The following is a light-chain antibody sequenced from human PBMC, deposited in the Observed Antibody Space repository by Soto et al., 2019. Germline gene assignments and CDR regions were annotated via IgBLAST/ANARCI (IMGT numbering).Light chain of an antibody. V-gene: IGLV2-14*03. CDR1: SSALGTYNY. CDR2: DVY. CDR3: SSHRASSTPYV. J-gene: IGLJ1*01. Sequence: QSVLTQPASVSGSSGQSITISCTETSSALGTYNYVSWYQQHPGKAPKLVIYDVYSRPSGVSDRFSGSKSGNTASLTISGLQAQDEADYYCSSHRASSTPYVFGTGTKVXVL.